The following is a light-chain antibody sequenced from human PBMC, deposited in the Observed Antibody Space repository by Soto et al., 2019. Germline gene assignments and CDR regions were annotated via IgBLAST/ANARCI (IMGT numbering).Light chain of an antibody. CDR2: GIS. Sequence: EIVMTHSPATLSVSPGDTVTLSCRASQSVGSYIAWHQQKPGQAPRLLVYGISTRATGIPARFSGGGAGTEFTLTISGLQAEDFAVYYCQKYNDWPPSWTFGQGTKVDIK. J-gene: IGKJ1*01. V-gene: IGKV3-15*01. CDR3: QKYNDWPPSWT. CDR1: QSVGSY.